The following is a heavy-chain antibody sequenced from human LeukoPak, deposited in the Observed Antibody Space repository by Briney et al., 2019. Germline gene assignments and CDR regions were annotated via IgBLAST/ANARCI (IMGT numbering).Heavy chain of an antibody. D-gene: IGHD3-9*01. V-gene: IGHV3-23*01. CDR2: MSGNGDKI. Sequence: GGSLRLSCAASGFTFNNYGMSWVRQAPGKGLEWVSGMSGNGDKINYADSVKGRLTIPRDSSKNTLYLQMNSLRAEDTAVYYCAKDQGLRYFDYLDQEGFDYWGQGTLVTVSS. J-gene: IGHJ4*02. CDR1: GFTFNNYG. CDR3: AKDQGLRYFDYLDQEGFDY.